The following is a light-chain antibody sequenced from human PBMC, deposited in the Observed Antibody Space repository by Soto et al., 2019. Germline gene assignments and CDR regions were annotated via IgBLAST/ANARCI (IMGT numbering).Light chain of an antibody. CDR3: SSYTSSSTLYV. CDR1: SSDVGGYNY. V-gene: IGLV2-14*01. CDR2: DVS. J-gene: IGLJ1*01. Sequence: QCALTRPASESGAAGQAITISCPGTSSDVGGYNYVSWYQQHPGKAPKLMIYDVSNRPSGVSNRFSGSKSGNTASLTISGLQAEDEADYYCSSYTSSSTLYVFGTGTKVTVL.